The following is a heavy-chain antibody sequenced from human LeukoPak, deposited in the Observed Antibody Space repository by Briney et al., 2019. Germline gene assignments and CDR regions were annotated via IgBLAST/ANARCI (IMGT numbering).Heavy chain of an antibody. D-gene: IGHD2-2*01. CDR2: IYPGDSDT. V-gene: IGHV5-51*01. J-gene: IGHJ4*02. CDR3: ARTGYSRDCSSTSCPSFDY. CDR1: GYSFISYW. Sequence: GESLKISCKGSGYSFISYWIGWVRQMPGKGLEWMGIIYPGDSDTRYSPSFQGQVTISADKSISTAYLQWSSLKASDTAMYYCARTGYSRDCSSTSCPSFDYWGQGTLVTVSS.